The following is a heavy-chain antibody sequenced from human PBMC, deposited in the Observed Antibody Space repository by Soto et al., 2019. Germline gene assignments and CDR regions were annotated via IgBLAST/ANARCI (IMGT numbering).Heavy chain of an antibody. Sequence: GGSLRLSCAASGFTFSSYAMSWVRQAPGKGLEWVSAISGSGGSTYYADSVKGRFTISRDNSKNTLYLQMNSLRAEDTAVYYCAKDRILDRYGDYYFDYWGQGTLVTVSS. D-gene: IGHD4-17*01. CDR1: GFTFSSYA. J-gene: IGHJ4*02. V-gene: IGHV3-23*01. CDR2: ISGSGGST. CDR3: AKDRILDRYGDYYFDY.